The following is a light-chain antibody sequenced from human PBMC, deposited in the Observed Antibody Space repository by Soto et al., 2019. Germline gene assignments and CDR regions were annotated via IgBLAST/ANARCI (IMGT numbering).Light chain of an antibody. J-gene: IGLJ3*02. Sequence: QSALTQPASVSGSPGQSITISCTGTSSDVGGYNYVSWYQQHPGKAPKLMIYEDSNRPSGVSHRFSGSKSGNTAALTISGLQAEDEADDYCSSYTSSSTLGVFGGGTKLTVL. CDR3: SSYTSSSTLGV. V-gene: IGLV2-14*01. CDR2: EDS. CDR1: SSDVGGYNY.